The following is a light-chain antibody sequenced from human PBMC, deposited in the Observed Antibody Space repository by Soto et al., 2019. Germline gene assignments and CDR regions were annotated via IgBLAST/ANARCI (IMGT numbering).Light chain of an antibody. V-gene: IGLV1-44*01. Sequence: QSVLTQPPSASGTPGQRVTISCSGSSSNIGSNTVNWYQQLPGTGPKLLIYSNNERPSGVPDRFSGSKSVTSASLAISGLQSEDEADFYCAAWDDSLNAYVIGTGTKLTVL. CDR3: AAWDDSLNAYV. CDR2: SNN. J-gene: IGLJ1*01. CDR1: SSNIGSNT.